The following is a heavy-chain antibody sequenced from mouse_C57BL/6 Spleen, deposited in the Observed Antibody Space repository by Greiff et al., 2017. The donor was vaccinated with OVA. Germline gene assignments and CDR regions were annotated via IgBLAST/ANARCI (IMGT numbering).Heavy chain of an antibody. J-gene: IGHJ2*01. D-gene: IGHD3-2*02. CDR2: ISYDGSN. CDR3: ARRTSGYYFDY. Sequence: EVQLQESGPGLVKPSQSLSLTCSVTGYSITSGYYWNWIRQFPGNKLEWMGYISYDGSNNYNPSLKNRIAITRDTSKNQFFLKLNSMTTEDTATYYCARRTSGYYFDYWGQGTTLTVSS. V-gene: IGHV3-6*01. CDR1: GYSITSGYY.